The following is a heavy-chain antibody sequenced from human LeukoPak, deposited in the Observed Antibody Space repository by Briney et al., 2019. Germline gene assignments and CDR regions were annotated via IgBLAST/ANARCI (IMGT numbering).Heavy chain of an antibody. Sequence: GGSLRLSCAASGFTFSSHFMTWVRQAPGKGLEWVSTISRSGDSTYYEDSVKGRFTISRDNSKNTLYLQMNSLRAEDTAVYYCAKGGDTSCHGCWFDPWGQGTLVTVSS. J-gene: IGHJ5*02. D-gene: IGHD2-2*01. CDR1: GFTFSSHF. CDR3: AKGGDTSCHGCWFDP. CDR2: ISRSGDST. V-gene: IGHV3-23*01.